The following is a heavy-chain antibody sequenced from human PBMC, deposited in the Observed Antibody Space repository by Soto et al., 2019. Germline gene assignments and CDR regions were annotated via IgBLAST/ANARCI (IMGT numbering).Heavy chain of an antibody. J-gene: IGHJ6*02. V-gene: IGHV4-34*01. CDR2: INHSGST. Sequence: SETLSLTCAVYGGSFSGYYWSWIRQPPGKGLEWIGEINHSGSTNYNPSLKSRVTISVDTSKNQFSLKLSSVTAADTAAYYCARGRYYDFWSGYYTYYYYGMDVWGQGTTVTVSS. CDR3: ARGRYYDFWSGYYTYYYYGMDV. D-gene: IGHD3-3*01. CDR1: GGSFSGYY.